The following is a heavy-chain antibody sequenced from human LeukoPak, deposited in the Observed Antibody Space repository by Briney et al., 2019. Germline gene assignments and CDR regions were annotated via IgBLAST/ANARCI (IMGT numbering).Heavy chain of an antibody. V-gene: IGHV4-59*12. CDR3: ARGINGGNSDGVY. CDR2: IYYSGST. CDR1: GGSISSYY. D-gene: IGHD4-23*01. J-gene: IGHJ4*02. Sequence: PSETLSLTCNVSGGSISSYYWSWIRQPPGKGLEWIGYIYYSGSTNYNPSLKSRVTISVDTSKNQFSLKLSSVTAADTAVYYCARGINGGNSDGVYWGQGTLVTVSS.